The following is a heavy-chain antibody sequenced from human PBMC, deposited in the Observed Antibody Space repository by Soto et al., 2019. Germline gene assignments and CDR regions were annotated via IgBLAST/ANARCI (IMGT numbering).Heavy chain of an antibody. V-gene: IGHV4-39*01. J-gene: IGHJ4*02. CDR3: ARQGMQASQLWSFDH. CDR2: IYYSGST. Sequence: PSETLSLTCTVSGGSISSSSYYWGWIRQPPGKGLEWIGSIYYSGSTYYNPSLKSRVTISVDTSKNQFSLKLSSVTAADTAVYYCARQGMQASQLWSFDHRGKETRVTVAS. CDR1: GGSISSSSYY. D-gene: IGHD5-18*01.